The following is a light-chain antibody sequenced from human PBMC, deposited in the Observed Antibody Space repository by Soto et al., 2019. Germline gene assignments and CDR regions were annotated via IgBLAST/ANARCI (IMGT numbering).Light chain of an antibody. V-gene: IGKV1-39*01. CDR2: DAS. CDR3: LHHHNFPLT. CDR1: QTIITY. Sequence: DIQMTQSPSSLSASVGDRVTITCLASQTIITYLNWYQQKPGKAPRLLIYDASSLLSGVPSRFSGSGSGTDFTLTISSLQPEDFATYYCLHHHNFPLTFGQGTRLEIK. J-gene: IGKJ5*01.